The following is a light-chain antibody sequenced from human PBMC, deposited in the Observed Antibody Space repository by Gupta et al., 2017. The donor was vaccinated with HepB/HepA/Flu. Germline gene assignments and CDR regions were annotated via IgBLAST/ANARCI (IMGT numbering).Light chain of an antibody. Sequence: SYELTQPPSVSVSPGQTTRITCSGDVLPKQYAYWYQQKPGQAPVLVIYKDYERPSGIPERFSGSSSGTTATLTISEVQAEDEADDYCQSADSSGTYPWVFGGGTKLTVL. J-gene: IGLJ3*02. V-gene: IGLV3-25*03. CDR2: KDY. CDR1: VLPKQY. CDR3: QSADSSGTYPWV.